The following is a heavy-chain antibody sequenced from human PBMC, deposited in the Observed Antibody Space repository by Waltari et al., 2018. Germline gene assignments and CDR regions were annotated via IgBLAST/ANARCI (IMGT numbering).Heavy chain of an antibody. V-gene: IGHV3-33*01. CDR2: IGYDGSNK. Sequence: QVQLVESGGGVVQPGRSLRLSCAASGFSFSTYGMHWVRQAPGKGLEWVADIGYDGSNKYYGDSVKGRFTISRDNSKNTLYLQMNSLRVEDTAVYYCARGSSGNYHYYGMDVWGQGTTVTVSS. CDR1: GFSFSTYG. J-gene: IGHJ6*02. D-gene: IGHD6-13*01. CDR3: ARGSSGNYHYYGMDV.